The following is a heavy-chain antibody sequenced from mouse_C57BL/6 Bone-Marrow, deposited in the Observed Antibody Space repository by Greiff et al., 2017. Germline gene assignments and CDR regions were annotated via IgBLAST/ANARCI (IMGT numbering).Heavy chain of an antibody. CDR3: ARLGSSSGCAY. D-gene: IGHD1-1*01. Sequence: VKLMESGAELVKPGASVKISCKASGYAFSSYWMIWVKQRPGKGLEWIGQIYPGDGDTNYNGKFKGKATLTADKSSSTAYMQLSSLTSEDSAVYFCARLGSSSGCAYWGQGTLVTVSA. J-gene: IGHJ3*01. CDR1: GYAFSSYW. V-gene: IGHV1-80*01. CDR2: IYPGDGDT.